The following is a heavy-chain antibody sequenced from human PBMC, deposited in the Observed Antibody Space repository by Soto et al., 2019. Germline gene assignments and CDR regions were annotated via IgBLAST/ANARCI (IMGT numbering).Heavy chain of an antibody. CDR2: ISAYNGNT. Sequence: ASVKVSCKASGYTFTSYGISWVRQAPGQGLEWMGWISAYNGNTNYAQKVQGRVTMTTDTSTSTAYMDLRSLTSDDTAVYYCARSDTSSWSGDFQHWGQGTLVTSPQ. D-gene: IGHD6-13*01. V-gene: IGHV1-18*01. CDR3: ARSDTSSWSGDFQH. CDR1: GYTFTSYG. J-gene: IGHJ1*01.